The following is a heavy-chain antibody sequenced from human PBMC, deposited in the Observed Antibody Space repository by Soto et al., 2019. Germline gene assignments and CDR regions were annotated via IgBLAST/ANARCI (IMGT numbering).Heavy chain of an antibody. CDR3: AKERATTTAFDY. D-gene: IGHD4-17*01. J-gene: IGHJ4*02. CDR1: GFTFSRDG. CDR2: VTDNGRST. V-gene: IGHV3-23*01. Sequence: LRLSCAASGFTFSRDGMSWVRQAPGKGLEWVSLVTDNGRSTYYADSVKGRFTISRDNTKNTLFLQMNSLRAEDTAVYYCAKERATTTAFDYWGQGALVTVSS.